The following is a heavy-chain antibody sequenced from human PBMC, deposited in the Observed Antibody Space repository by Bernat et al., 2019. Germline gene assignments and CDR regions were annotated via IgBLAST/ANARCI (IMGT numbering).Heavy chain of an antibody. D-gene: IGHD3-10*01. Sequence: QLQLQESGPGLVKPSETLSLTCTVSGASISSSSYYWGGIRKPPGKGLEWIGSIYYTGSTYYSPSLKSRVTISVDTSKNQFSLKLISVTAADTAVYYCARWESTLVPGAFDIWGQGTMVTVSS. CDR1: GASISSSSYY. CDR2: IYYTGST. J-gene: IGHJ3*02. V-gene: IGHV4-39*01. CDR3: ARWESTLVPGAFDI.